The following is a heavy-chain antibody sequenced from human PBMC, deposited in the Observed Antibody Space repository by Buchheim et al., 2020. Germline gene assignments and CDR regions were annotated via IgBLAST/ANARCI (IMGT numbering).Heavy chain of an antibody. CDR1: GFTFSSYD. CDR3: ARASIAARPPADYYYGMDV. Sequence: EVQLVESGGGLVQPGGSLRLSCAASGFTFSSYDMHWVRQATGKGLEWVSAIGTAGDTYYPGSVTGRFTISRENAQNSLDLQMNSLRAGDTAVYYCARASIAARPPADYYYGMDVWGQGTT. J-gene: IGHJ6*02. D-gene: IGHD6-6*01. V-gene: IGHV3-13*01. CDR2: IGTAGDT.